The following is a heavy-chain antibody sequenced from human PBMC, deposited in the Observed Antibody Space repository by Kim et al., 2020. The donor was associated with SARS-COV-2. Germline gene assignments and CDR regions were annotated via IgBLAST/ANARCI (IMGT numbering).Heavy chain of an antibody. D-gene: IGHD3-10*01. V-gene: IGHV3-7*01. CDR3: TRDPSRGAFDI. Sequence: GGSLRLSCAASGFTFSAFWMTWVRRGPGKGLECVATINPDSSHILYVDSVKGRFTISRDNADNSLYLQMNNLRAGDTAVYYCTRDPSRGAFDIWGQGTMVTVSS. CDR1: GFTFSAFW. J-gene: IGHJ3*02. CDR2: INPDSSHI.